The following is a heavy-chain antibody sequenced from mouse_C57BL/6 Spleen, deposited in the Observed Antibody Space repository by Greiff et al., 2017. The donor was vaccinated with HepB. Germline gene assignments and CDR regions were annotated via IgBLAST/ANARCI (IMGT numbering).Heavy chain of an antibody. CDR1: GYAFSSYW. CDR2: IYPGDGDT. Sequence: QVQLQHSGAELVKPGASVKISCKASGYAFSSYWMNWVKQRPGKGLEWIGQIYPGDGDTNYNGKFKGKATLTADKSSSTAYMQLSSLTSEDSAVYFCARGVTGTGGFDYWGQGTTLTVSS. D-gene: IGHD4-1*01. V-gene: IGHV1-80*01. J-gene: IGHJ2*01. CDR3: ARGVTGTGGFDY.